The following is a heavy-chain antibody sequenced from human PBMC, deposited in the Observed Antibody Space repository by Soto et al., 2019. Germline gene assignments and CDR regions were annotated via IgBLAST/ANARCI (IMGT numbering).Heavy chain of an antibody. Sequence: PSETLSLTCAVYGGSFSGYYWSWIRQPPGKGLEWIGEINHSGSTNYNPSLKSRVTISVDTSKNKFSLKLSSVTAADTAVYYCARGLSLWSGYRKLDYWGQGTLVTVSS. CDR1: GGSFSGYY. CDR2: INHSGST. D-gene: IGHD3-3*01. CDR3: ARGLSLWSGYRKLDY. J-gene: IGHJ4*02. V-gene: IGHV4-34*01.